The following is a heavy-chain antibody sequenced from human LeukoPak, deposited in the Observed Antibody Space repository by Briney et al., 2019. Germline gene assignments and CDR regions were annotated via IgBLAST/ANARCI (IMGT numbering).Heavy chain of an antibody. CDR1: GYTFTSYD. CDR2: MNPNSGNT. Sequence: GASVKVSCKASGYTFTSYDINWVRQATGQGLEWMGWMNPNSGNTGYAQKFQGRVTMTRDTSTSTVYMELSSLRSEDTAVYYCARGDYVWGSYRYNWFDPWGQGTLVTVSS. CDR3: ARGDYVWGSYRYNWFDP. D-gene: IGHD3-16*02. V-gene: IGHV1-8*01. J-gene: IGHJ5*02.